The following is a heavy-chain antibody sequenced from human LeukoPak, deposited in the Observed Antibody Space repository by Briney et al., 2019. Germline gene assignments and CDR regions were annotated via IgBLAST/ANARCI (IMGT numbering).Heavy chain of an antibody. J-gene: IGHJ4*02. V-gene: IGHV4-34*01. CDR1: GGSISSYY. Sequence: SETLSLTCTVSGGSISSYYWSWIRQPPGKGLEWIGEINHSGSTNYNPSLKSRVTISVDTSKNQFSLKLSSVTAADTAVYYCARRKGNYYGSGSPFDYWGQGTLVTVSS. CDR2: INHSGST. D-gene: IGHD3-10*01. CDR3: ARRKGNYYGSGSPFDY.